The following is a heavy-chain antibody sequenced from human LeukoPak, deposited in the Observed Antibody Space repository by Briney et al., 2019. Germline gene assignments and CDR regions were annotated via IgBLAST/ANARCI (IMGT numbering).Heavy chain of an antibody. CDR1: GGSFNGYY. CDR2: INHSGST. CDR3: ARDTGLPRGKAYFYYYMDV. V-gene: IGHV4-34*01. Sequence: PSETLSLTCAVYGGSFNGYYWGWIRQPPGKGLEWIGEINHSGSTTHNPSLESRVTISLDTSKNQFSLRLSSVTAADTAVYYCARDTGLPRGKAYFYYYMDVWGKGTTVTVSS. J-gene: IGHJ6*03. D-gene: IGHD3-16*01.